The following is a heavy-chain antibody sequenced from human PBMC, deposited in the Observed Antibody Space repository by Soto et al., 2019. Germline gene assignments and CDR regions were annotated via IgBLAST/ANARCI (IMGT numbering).Heavy chain of an antibody. CDR2: ISNEGSDK. CDR1: GFTFNNYG. J-gene: IGHJ3*01. Sequence: QVQLVESGGGVVQPGRSLRLSCAASGFTFNNYGMHWVRKAPGKGLEWVATISNEGSDKYYADSVKGRLTISRDNSKNTVYLQMNSLRAEETAVYYCAKDQGIAASHGIDWGQGTMVSVSS. V-gene: IGHV3-30*18. D-gene: IGHD6-13*01. CDR3: AKDQGIAASHGID.